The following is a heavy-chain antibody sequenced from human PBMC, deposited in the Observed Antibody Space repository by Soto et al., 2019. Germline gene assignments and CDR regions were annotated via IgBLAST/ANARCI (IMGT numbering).Heavy chain of an antibody. CDR2: IYYSGST. Sequence: QVQLQESGPGLVKPSQTLSLTCTVSGGSISSGGYYWSWIRQHPGKGLEWIGYIYYSGSTYYNPSPQSRVTRSVDTSKNQFSLQLSSVTAADTAVYYCARVGGINWFDPWGQGTLVTVSS. D-gene: IGHD1-20*01. CDR3: ARVGGINWFDP. J-gene: IGHJ5*02. V-gene: IGHV4-31*03. CDR1: GGSISSGGYY.